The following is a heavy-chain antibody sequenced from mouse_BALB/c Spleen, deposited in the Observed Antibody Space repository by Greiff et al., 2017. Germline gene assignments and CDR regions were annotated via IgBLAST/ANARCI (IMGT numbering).Heavy chain of an antibody. J-gene: IGHJ4*01. CDR2: ISDGGSYT. CDR1: GFTFSDYY. V-gene: IGHV5-4*02. CDR3: ARVGTTGGYAMDY. D-gene: IGHD2-14*01. Sequence: EVQRVESGGGLVKPGGSLKLSCAASGFTFSDYYMYWVRQTPEKRLEWVATISDGGSYTYYPDSVKGRFTISRDNAKNNLYLQMSSLKSEDTAMYYCARVGTTGGYAMDYWGQGTSVTVSS.